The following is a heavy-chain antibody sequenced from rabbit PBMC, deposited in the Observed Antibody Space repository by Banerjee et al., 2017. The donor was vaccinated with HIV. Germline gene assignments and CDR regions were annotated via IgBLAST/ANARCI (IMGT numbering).Heavy chain of an antibody. CDR1: GFSFSSSYY. V-gene: IGHV1S45*01. J-gene: IGHJ4*01. D-gene: IGHD8-1*01. CDR2: IYTGSGST. Sequence: QEQLVESGGDLVQPEGSLTLTCTASGFSFSSSYYMCWVRQAPGKGLEWIGCIYTGSGSTYYASWAKGRFTISKTSSTVTLQMTSLTAADTATYFCASRYAGSIYGYRLWGQGTLVTVS. CDR3: ASRYAGSIYGYRL.